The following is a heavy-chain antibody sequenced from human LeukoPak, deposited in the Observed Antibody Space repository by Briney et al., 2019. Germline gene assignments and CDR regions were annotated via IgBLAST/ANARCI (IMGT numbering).Heavy chain of an antibody. CDR1: GFTFSSYA. CDR2: ISYDGSNK. D-gene: IGHD6-19*01. CDR3: ARGADRGIVVAAD. J-gene: IGHJ4*02. V-gene: IGHV3-30-3*01. Sequence: QPGGSLRLSCAASGFTFSSYAMHWVRQAPGKGLEWVAVISYDGSNKYYADSVKGRFTISRDNSKNTLYLQMNSLRAEDTAVYYCARGADRGIVVAADWGQGALVTVSS.